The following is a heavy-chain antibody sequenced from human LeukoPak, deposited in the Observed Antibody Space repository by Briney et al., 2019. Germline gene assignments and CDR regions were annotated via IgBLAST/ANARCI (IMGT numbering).Heavy chain of an antibody. V-gene: IGHV3-30*02. J-gene: IGHJ4*02. Sequence: GGSLRLSCAASGFTFSSYGLHWVRQAPGRGLEWVAFIRYDGNNKYYADSVKGRFTISRDNSKNTLYLQMNSLRTEDTAVYYCAKGTVGAYEIDHWGQGTLVTVSS. CDR1: GFTFSSYG. CDR2: IRYDGNNK. CDR3: AKGTVGAYEIDH. D-gene: IGHD1-26*01.